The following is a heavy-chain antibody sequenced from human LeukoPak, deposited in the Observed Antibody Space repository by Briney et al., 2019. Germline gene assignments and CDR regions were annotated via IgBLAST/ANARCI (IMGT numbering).Heavy chain of an antibody. CDR2: VNHSGST. CDR3: ARAVVPAAIGFDY. J-gene: IGHJ4*02. CDR1: GGSLTGYY. Sequence: PSETLSLTCAVYGGSLTGYYWSWIRQPPGKGLERIGEVNHSGSTNYNPSLKSRVTISVDTSKIQFSLKLSSVTAADTAVYYCARAVVPAAIGFDYWGQGTLVTVSS. V-gene: IGHV4-34*01. D-gene: IGHD2-2*01.